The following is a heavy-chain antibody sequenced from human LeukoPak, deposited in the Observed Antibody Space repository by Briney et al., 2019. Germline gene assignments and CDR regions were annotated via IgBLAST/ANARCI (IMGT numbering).Heavy chain of an antibody. CDR3: ARVPKYFDL. Sequence: SETLSLTCAVYGGSFSGFYWSWIRQPPGKGLEWIGEINHRGSTNYNPSLKSRVTISVDTSKNQFSLKLGSVTAADTAVYYCARVPKYFDLWGRGTLVTVSS. V-gene: IGHV4-34*01. J-gene: IGHJ2*01. CDR1: GGSFSGFY. CDR2: INHRGST.